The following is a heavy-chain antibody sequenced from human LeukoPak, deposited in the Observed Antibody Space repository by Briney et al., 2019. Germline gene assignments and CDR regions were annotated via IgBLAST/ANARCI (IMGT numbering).Heavy chain of an antibody. CDR1: GNYW. CDR2: VNSDGSWT. CDR3: ARSSYSSSSSV. D-gene: IGHD6-6*01. J-gene: IGHJ3*01. Sequence: GGSLRLSCAASGNYWMHWVRQAPGKGLVWVSHVNSDGSWTSHADSVKGRFTISKDNAKNSLYLQINSLRAEDTAVYYCARSSYSSSSSVWGQGTMVTVSS. V-gene: IGHV3-74*01.